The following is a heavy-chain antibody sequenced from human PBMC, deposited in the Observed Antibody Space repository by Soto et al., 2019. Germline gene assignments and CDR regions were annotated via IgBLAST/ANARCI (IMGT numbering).Heavy chain of an antibody. J-gene: IGHJ4*02. CDR1: GGSISSSNW. Sequence: QVQLQESGPGLVKPSGTLSLTCAVSGGSISSSNWWSWVRQPPGKGLEWIGEIHHTGSTNYNPSLNSRVTISVDKSETQFSLKLTSVTAADTAVYYCARNGYFYGSLYYFDYWGQGTLVTVSS. CDR2: IHHTGST. V-gene: IGHV4-4*02. CDR3: ARNGYFYGSLYYFDY. D-gene: IGHD5-18*01.